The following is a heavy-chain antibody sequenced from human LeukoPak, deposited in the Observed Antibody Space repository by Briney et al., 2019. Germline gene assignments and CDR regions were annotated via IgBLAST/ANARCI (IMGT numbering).Heavy chain of an antibody. D-gene: IGHD1-26*01. J-gene: IGHJ4*02. CDR3: ARDLPSSGSYVY. Sequence: GGSAKVSCKASRGTFSRYAISWVREGPGQGLEWMGGIIPIFGTANYAQKFQGRVTITTDESTSTAYMELSSLRSEDTAVYYCARDLPSSGSYVYWGQGALVTVSS. CDR2: IIPIFGTA. V-gene: IGHV1-69*05. CDR1: RGTFSRYA.